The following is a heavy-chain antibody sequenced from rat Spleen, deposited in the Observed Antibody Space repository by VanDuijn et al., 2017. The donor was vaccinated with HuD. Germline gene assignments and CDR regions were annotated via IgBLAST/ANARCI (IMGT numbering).Heavy chain of an antibody. J-gene: IGHJ2*01. Sequence: EVQLVESGGGLVQPGRSLKLSCAASGFTFSDYAVAWVRQAPTKGLEWVATISYDGSSTYYRDSVKGRFTISRDNAKSTLYLQMDSLRSEDTATYYCARLAGGDYWGQGVMVTVSS. D-gene: IGHD1-11*01. CDR2: ISYDGSST. CDR1: GFTFSDYA. CDR3: ARLAGGDY. V-gene: IGHV5-29*01.